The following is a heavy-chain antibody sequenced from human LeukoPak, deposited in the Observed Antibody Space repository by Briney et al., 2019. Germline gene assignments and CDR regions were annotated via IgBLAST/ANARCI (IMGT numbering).Heavy chain of an antibody. CDR3: AKKEGVSTSLGWFDP. Sequence: GGSLRLSCAASGFTFSSYAMSWVRQAPGKGLEWVSAISGSGGSTYYADSVRGRFTISRDNSKNTLYLQMNSLRAEDTAVYYCAKKEGVSTSLGWFDPWGQGTLVTVSS. D-gene: IGHD2-2*01. V-gene: IGHV3-23*01. CDR2: ISGSGGST. J-gene: IGHJ5*02. CDR1: GFTFSSYA.